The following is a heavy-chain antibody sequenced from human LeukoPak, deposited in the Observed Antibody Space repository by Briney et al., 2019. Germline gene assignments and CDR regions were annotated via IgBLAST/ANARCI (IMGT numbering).Heavy chain of an antibody. Sequence: VASVKVSCXASGYTFTNYGISWVRQAPGQGLEWMEWISAYNGNTNYAQKLQGGVTMTTDPSTSTAYMELRSLRSDDTAVYYCARDLGSSATSTNWFDPWGQGTLVTVSS. CDR1: GYTFTNYG. CDR3: ARDLGSSATSTNWFDP. D-gene: IGHD6-6*01. CDR2: ISAYNGNT. V-gene: IGHV1-18*01. J-gene: IGHJ5*02.